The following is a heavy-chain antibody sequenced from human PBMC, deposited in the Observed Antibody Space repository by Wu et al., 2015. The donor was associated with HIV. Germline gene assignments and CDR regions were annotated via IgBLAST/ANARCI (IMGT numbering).Heavy chain of an antibody. Sequence: QVQLEQSGAEMRKPGASVKVSCKASGYTFTDYHITWVRQAPGQGLEWMGWINVYSGETSYGHSFQGRVNMTSDTSITTAHLEVNGLRSDDAAVYFCARVHYDYGDYGLPTYWGQGTLITVSS. CDR1: GYTFTDYH. CDR3: ARVHYDYGDYGLPTY. CDR2: INVYSGET. J-gene: IGHJ4*03. V-gene: IGHV1-2*02. D-gene: IGHD4-17*01.